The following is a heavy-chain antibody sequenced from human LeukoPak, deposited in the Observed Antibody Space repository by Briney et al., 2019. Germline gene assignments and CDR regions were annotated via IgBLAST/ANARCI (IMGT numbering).Heavy chain of an antibody. V-gene: IGHV3-30-3*01. Sequence: GGSLRLSCAASGFTFISYAMHWVRQAPGKGLEWGAVISYDGSNRYYADSVKGRFTISRDNSKNTLYLQMNSLRAEDTAVYYCARDVIQLYYDSSGGFDYWGQGALVTVSS. D-gene: IGHD3-22*01. CDR3: ARDVIQLYYDSSGGFDY. CDR1: GFTFISYA. CDR2: ISYDGSNR. J-gene: IGHJ4*02.